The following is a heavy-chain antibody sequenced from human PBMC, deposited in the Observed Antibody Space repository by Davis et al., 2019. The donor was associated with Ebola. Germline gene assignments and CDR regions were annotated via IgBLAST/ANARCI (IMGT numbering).Heavy chain of an antibody. V-gene: IGHV1-69*13. J-gene: IGHJ4*02. D-gene: IGHD1-26*01. Sequence: SVKVSCKASGTTFSSYAFNWVRQAPGQGLEWMGAIIPILGPAKYAQKFQGRVTITADDSTTTAYIELNSLRSEDTAVYYCAREGRYSGNYPLDYWGQGTLVTVSS. CDR3: AREGRYSGNYPLDY. CDR2: IIPILGPA. CDR1: GTTFSSYA.